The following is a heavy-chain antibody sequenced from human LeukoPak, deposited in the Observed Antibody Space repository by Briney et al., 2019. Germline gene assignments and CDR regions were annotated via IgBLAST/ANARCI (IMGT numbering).Heavy chain of an antibody. V-gene: IGHV3-30-3*01. CDR3: ARGGIITSYAFEI. CDR1: GFTFSNYA. J-gene: IGHJ3*02. CDR2: ISYDGSNK. Sequence: GGSLRLSCAASGFTFSNYAMHWVRQAPGKGLGWVAVISYDGSNKYYADSVKGRFTISRDNSKNTRYLQMNSLRAEDTAVYYCARGGIITSYAFEIWGQGAMVSVSS. D-gene: IGHD1-26*01.